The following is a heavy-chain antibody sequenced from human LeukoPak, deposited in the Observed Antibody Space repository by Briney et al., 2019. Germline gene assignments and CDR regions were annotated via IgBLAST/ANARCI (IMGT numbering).Heavy chain of an antibody. CDR3: ARLGTTVVTPFGY. V-gene: IGHV5-51*01. D-gene: IGHD4-23*01. Sequence: GGSLRLSCKGSGYIFTSYWIAWVRQMPGKGLEWMGSIYRGDSDTRYSPSFQGQVTISADKSISTAYLQCSSLKASDTAMYYCARLGTTVVTPFGYWGQGTLVTVSS. J-gene: IGHJ4*02. CDR2: IYRGDSDT. CDR1: GYIFTSYW.